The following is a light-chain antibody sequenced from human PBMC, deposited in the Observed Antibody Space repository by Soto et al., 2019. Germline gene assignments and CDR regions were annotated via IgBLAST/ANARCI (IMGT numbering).Light chain of an antibody. CDR3: QTWGTGFHVL. Sequence: QPVLTQSPSASASLGASVKLTCTLSSGHSNYAIAWHQQQPGKGPRYLMKVNSEGSHSKGDGIPDRFSGSSSGTERYLTISSLQSEDEADYYCQTWGTGFHVLFGGGTKLNVL. V-gene: IGLV4-69*01. J-gene: IGLJ2*01. CDR2: VNSEGSH. CDR1: SGHSNYA.